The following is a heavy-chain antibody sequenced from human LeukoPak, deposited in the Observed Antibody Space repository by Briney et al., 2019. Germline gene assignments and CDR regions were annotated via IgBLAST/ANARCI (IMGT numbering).Heavy chain of an antibody. CDR1: GDIVSSKNGA. D-gene: IGHD6-19*01. Sequence: SQTLSLTCVVSGDIVSSKNGAWNWIRQSPSGGLEWLERTYYRSKWYNDYAESMEGRMTISQDTSKNQYSLHLNSVTPDDTAVYYCARDFGTTGWHTFDYWGQGTLVTVSS. CDR2: TYYRSKWYN. CDR3: ARDFGTTGWHTFDY. J-gene: IGHJ4*02. V-gene: IGHV6-1*01.